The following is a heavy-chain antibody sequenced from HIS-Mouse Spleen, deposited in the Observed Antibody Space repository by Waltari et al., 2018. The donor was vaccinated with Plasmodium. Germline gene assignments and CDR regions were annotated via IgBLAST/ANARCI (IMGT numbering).Heavy chain of an antibody. CDR2: ISSSSSYI. CDR3: AREDILTAYYNDYWYFDL. Sequence: EVQLVESGGGLVTPGGSRRLSCAAFGFTFSSYSMTWVRQAPGKGLEWVSSISSSSSYIYYADSVKGRFTISRDNAKNSLYLQMNSLRAEDTAVYYCAREDILTAYYNDYWYFDLWGRGTLVTVSS. CDR1: GFTFSSYS. J-gene: IGHJ2*01. D-gene: IGHD3-9*01. V-gene: IGHV3-21*01.